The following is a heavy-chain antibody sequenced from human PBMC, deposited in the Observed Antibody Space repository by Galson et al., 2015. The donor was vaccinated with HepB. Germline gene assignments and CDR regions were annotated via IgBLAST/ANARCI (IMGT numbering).Heavy chain of an antibody. Sequence: SLRLSCAASGFTFSSYWMHWVRQAPGKGLVWVSRINSDGSSTSYADSVKGRFTISRDNAKNTLYLQMNSLRAEDTAVYYCARVAALDDAFDIWGQGTMVTASS. CDR1: GFTFSSYW. CDR2: INSDGSST. V-gene: IGHV3-74*01. D-gene: IGHD6-6*01. CDR3: ARVAALDDAFDI. J-gene: IGHJ3*02.